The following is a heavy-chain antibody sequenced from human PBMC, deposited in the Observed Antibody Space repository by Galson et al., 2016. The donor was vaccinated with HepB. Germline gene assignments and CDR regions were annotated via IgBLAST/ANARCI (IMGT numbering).Heavy chain of an antibody. CDR3: VRDPVSGWAPPDY. Sequence: SVKVSCKASGYTFTNYPINWVRQAPGQRLEWMGWISTGNAETKYAQNFQGRATFTKDKSASTAYMELNSLRSEDTAAYYCVRDPVSGWAPPDYWGQGTLVTVSS. D-gene: IGHD6-19*01. V-gene: IGHV1-3*04. CDR2: ISTGNAET. CDR1: GYTFTNYP. J-gene: IGHJ4*02.